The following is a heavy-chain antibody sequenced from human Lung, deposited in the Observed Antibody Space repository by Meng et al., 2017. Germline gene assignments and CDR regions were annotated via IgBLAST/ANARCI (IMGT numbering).Heavy chain of an antibody. CDR1: GFTFTDHW. Sequence: EVQLVESGGCVVPPGGSLRLSCAASGFTFTDHWMHWVRQGPGKGLVWVSRINRDGTKPTYADSVKGRFTISRDNAKNTLYLQMNNLRAEDTAFYYCTNDRLNHWGQGALVTVSS. V-gene: IGHV3-74*01. J-gene: IGHJ1*01. CDR2: INRDGTKP. CDR3: TNDRLNH. D-gene: IGHD1-1*01.